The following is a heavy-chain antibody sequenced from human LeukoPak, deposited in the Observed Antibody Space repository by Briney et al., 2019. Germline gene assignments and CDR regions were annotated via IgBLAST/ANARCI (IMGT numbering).Heavy chain of an antibody. CDR1: GGSISSGDYY. Sequence: PSETLFLTCTVSGGSISSGDYYWSWIRQPPGKGLEWIGYIYYSGSTYYNPSLKSRVTISVDTSKNQFSLKLSSVTAADTAVYYCARAPPMIVPIDYWGQGTLVTVSS. D-gene: IGHD3-22*01. CDR3: ARAPPMIVPIDY. J-gene: IGHJ4*02. V-gene: IGHV4-30-4*01. CDR2: IYYSGST.